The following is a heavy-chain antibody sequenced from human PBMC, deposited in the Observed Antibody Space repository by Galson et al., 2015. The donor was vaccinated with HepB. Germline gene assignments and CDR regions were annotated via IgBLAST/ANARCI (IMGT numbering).Heavy chain of an antibody. Sequence: SLRLSCAASGFTFSSYWMSWVRQAPGKGLEWVANIKQDGSEKYYVDSVKGRFTISRDNAKNSLYLQMNSLRAEDTAVYYCARSDSGSYSNWFDPWGQGTLVTVSS. J-gene: IGHJ5*02. CDR1: GFTFSSYW. CDR2: IKQDGSEK. CDR3: ARSDSGSYSNWFDP. V-gene: IGHV3-7*01. D-gene: IGHD1-26*01.